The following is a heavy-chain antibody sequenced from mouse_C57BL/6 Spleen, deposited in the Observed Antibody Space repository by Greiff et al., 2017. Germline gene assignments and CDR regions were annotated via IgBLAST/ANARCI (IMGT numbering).Heavy chain of an antibody. J-gene: IGHJ3*01. CDR2: IDPSDSYT. CDR1: GYTFTSYW. D-gene: IGHD2-5*01. Sequence: VQLKQPGAELVMPGASVKLSCKASGYTFTSYWMHWVKQRPGQGLEWIGEIDPSDSYTNYNQKFKGKSTLTVDKSSSTAYMQLSSLTSEDSAVYYCARDYSNYGGFAYWGQGTLVTVSA. V-gene: IGHV1-69*01. CDR3: ARDYSNYGGFAY.